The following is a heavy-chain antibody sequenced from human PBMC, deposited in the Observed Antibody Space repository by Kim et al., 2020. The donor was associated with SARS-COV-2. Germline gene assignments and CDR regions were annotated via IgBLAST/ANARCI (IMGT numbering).Heavy chain of an antibody. J-gene: IGHJ4*02. D-gene: IGHD1-1*01. CDR1: GFTFDDYA. V-gene: IGHV3-9*01. CDR2: ISWNSGSI. CDR3: AKGRNWKGSFDY. Sequence: GGSLRLSCAASGFTFDDYAMHWVRQAPGKGLEWVSGISWNSGSIGYADSVKGRFTISRDNAKNSLYLQMNSLRAEDTALYYCAKGRNWKGSFDYWGQGTL.